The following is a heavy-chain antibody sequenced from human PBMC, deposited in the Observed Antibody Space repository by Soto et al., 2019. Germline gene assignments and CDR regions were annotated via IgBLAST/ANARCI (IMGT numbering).Heavy chain of an antibody. CDR1: GYSLRSNY. V-gene: IGHV1-2*02. Sequence: ASVKVSCKASGYSLRSNYIHWVRQAPGQGLEWLGWINPNSSGTVYAQKFQGRVTMTRDTSLTTVYMQLNRLTADDTAVYYCARDLIVDGPDNYAMDVWGQGXTVTVYS. CDR3: ARDLIVDGPDNYAMDV. CDR2: INPNSSGT. J-gene: IGHJ6*02. D-gene: IGHD3-22*01.